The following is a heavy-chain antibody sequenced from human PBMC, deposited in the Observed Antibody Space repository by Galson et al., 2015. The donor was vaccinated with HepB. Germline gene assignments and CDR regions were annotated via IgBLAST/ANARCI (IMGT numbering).Heavy chain of an antibody. V-gene: IGHV1-2*04. D-gene: IGHD6-19*01. J-gene: IGHJ4*02. CDR2: INPNSGGT. CDR1: GYTFTGYY. CDR3: ARTNLLYSSGWYYFDY. Sequence: SVKVSCKASGYTFTGYYMHWVRQAPGQGLEWMGWINPNSGGTNYAQKFQGWVTMTRDTSISTAYMELSRLRSDDTAVYYCARTNLLYSSGWYYFDYWGQGTLVTVSS.